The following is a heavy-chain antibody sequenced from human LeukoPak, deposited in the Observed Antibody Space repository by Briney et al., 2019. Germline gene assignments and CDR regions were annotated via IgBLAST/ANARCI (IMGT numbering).Heavy chain of an antibody. D-gene: IGHD3-22*01. V-gene: IGHV3-21*01. J-gene: IGHJ4*02. CDR3: ARDLDYYDSSGPY. Sequence: VGSLRLSCAASGFTFSSYSMNWVRQAPGKGLEWVSSISSSSSYIYYADSVKGRFTISRDNAKNSLYLQMNSLRAEDTAVYYCARDLDYYDSSGPYWGQGTLVTVSS. CDR2: ISSSSSYI. CDR1: GFTFSSYS.